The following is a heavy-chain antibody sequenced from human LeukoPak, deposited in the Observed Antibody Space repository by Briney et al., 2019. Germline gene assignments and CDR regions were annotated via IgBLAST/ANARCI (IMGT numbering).Heavy chain of an antibody. J-gene: IGHJ3*02. CDR2: IYSDGRT. CDR1: GGSISSYY. Sequence: TSETLSLTCTVSGGSISSYYWSWIRQPPGKGLEWVSEIYSDGRTYYAASVKGRFSISRDNSKNTVYLQMNSLRAEDTAVYYCARDLREHGVFDIWGQGTMVTVSS. V-gene: IGHV3-53*01. CDR3: ARDLREHGVFDI. D-gene: IGHD1-26*01.